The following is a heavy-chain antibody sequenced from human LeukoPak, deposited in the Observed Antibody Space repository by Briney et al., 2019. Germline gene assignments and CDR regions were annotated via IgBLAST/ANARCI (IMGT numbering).Heavy chain of an antibody. J-gene: IGHJ4*02. D-gene: IGHD3-22*01. CDR3: ASLHYDNSGRLPAFDY. V-gene: IGHV1-2*02. CDR2: INPKSGDT. CDR1: GYTFTAYF. Sequence: ASVKVSCKASGYTFTAYFMHWVRQAPGQGLEWMGWINPKSGDTNYAQKFQGRVTLTRDTSISTAYMELRRLRSDDTAMYYCASLHYDNSGRLPAFDYWGQGTLVTASS.